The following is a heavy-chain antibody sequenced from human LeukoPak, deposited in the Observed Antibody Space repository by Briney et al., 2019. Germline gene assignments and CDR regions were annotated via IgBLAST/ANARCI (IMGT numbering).Heavy chain of an antibody. D-gene: IGHD3-16*02. CDR3: ARSLSSRFSRPRRPYYFDY. J-gene: IGHJ4*02. CDR1: GFTFSSYA. CDR2: ISGTGGYT. V-gene: IGHV3-23*01. Sequence: HAGGSLRLSCGASGFTFSSYAMTWVRQAPGKGLEWVSAISGTGGYTYYTDSVKGRFIISRDNSKNTLYLEMNSLKVEDTAIYYCARSLSSRFSRPRRPYYFDYWGQGTLVSVSS.